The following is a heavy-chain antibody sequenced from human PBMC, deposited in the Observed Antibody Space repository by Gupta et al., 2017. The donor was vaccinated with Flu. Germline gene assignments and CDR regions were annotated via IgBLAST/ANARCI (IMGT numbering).Heavy chain of an antibody. V-gene: IGHV4-39*01. J-gene: IGHJ4*02. D-gene: IGHD2-2*01. CDR3: ARRYCSSTSCYQDFDY. CDR2: IYYSGST. Sequence: PPGKGLEWIGSIYYSGSTYYNPSLKSRVTISVDTSKNQFSLKLSSVTAADTAVYYCARRYCSSTSCYQDFDYWGQGTLVTVSS.